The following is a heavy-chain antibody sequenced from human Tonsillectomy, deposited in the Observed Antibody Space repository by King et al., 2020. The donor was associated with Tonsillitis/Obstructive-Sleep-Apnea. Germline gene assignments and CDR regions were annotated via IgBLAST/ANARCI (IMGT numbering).Heavy chain of an antibody. Sequence: LAGAVSGVCRSTSGGGVGWSRQPPGKALEWLALLYWGDDKRYSPSLKIRLTITQDTSKNQVVLTMTNVDPVDTATYYCARQRECWRGYWADYWGQGSLVTVSS. D-gene: IGHD3-3*01. CDR1: GVCRSTSGGG. CDR3: ARQRECWRGYWADY. V-gene: IGHV2-5*02. CDR2: LYWGDDK. J-gene: IGHJ4*02.